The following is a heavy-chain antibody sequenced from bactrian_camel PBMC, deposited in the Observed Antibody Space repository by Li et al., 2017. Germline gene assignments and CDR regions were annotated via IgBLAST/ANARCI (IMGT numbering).Heavy chain of an antibody. CDR2: LDTDGTT. Sequence: HVQLVESGGGPVQPGEFLRLSCTTTYIATTYCLGWFREVTGQERESIAALDTDGTTSYDESVSGRFTILQDNAKTTLYLQMNNLKPEDSARYYCAAAEHCTGGYLSQYINWGQGTQVTVS. D-gene: IGHD7*01. CDR1: YIATTYC. J-gene: IGHJ4*01. V-gene: IGHV3S53*01. CDR3: AAAEHCTGGYLSQYIN.